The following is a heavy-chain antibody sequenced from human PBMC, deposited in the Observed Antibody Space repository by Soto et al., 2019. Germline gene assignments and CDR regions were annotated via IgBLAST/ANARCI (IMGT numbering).Heavy chain of an antibody. CDR2: ISYDGNNK. V-gene: IGHV3-30*18. J-gene: IGHJ4*02. D-gene: IGHD3-22*01. Sequence: GGSLRLSCAGSGFIFSGYGMHWVRQAPGKGLEWVAVISYDGNNKYYADSVKGRFTVSRDNSKNTLYLQMNGLRAEDTAVYYCAKGPHLRDYDSSGYYYYWGQGTLVTVSS. CDR3: AKGPHLRDYDSSGYYYY. CDR1: GFIFSGYG.